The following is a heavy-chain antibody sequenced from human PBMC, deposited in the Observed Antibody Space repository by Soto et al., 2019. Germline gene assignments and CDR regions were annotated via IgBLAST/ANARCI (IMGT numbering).Heavy chain of an antibody. Sequence: QVPLVQSGAEVKKPGSSVKVSCKASGGTFSSYAISWVRQAPGQGLEWMGGIIPIFGTANYAQKFQGRVTITADKSTSTAYMELSSLRSEDTAVYYCATYDYGDYGGGLYFQHWGQGTLVTVSS. J-gene: IGHJ1*01. CDR1: GGTFSSYA. D-gene: IGHD4-17*01. CDR2: IIPIFGTA. CDR3: ATYDYGDYGGGLYFQH. V-gene: IGHV1-69*06.